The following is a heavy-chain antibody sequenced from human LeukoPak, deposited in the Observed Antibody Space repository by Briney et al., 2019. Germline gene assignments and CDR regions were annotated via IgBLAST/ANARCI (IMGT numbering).Heavy chain of an antibody. D-gene: IGHD3-10*01. CDR2: ISAYNGNT. CDR3: ARDYGPRGFHYYGMDV. CDR1: GYTFTSYG. Sequence: ASVKVSCKAAGYTFTSYGISSVRQAPGQGLEWMGWISAYNGNTNYAQKLQGRVTMTTDTSTSTAYMELRSLRSDDTAVYYCARDYGPRGFHYYGMDVWGQGTTVTVSS. J-gene: IGHJ6*02. V-gene: IGHV1-18*01.